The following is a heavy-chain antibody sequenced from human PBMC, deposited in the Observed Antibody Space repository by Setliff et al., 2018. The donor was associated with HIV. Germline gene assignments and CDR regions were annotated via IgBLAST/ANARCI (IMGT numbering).Heavy chain of an antibody. CDR2: IYTSGST. V-gene: IGHV4-4*09. Sequence: PSETLSLTCTVSGGSISSYYWSWIRQPPGKGLEWIGYIYTSGSTNYNPSLKSRVAISVDTSKNQFSLKLTSVTAAGTAVYYCARLRQWLAFFDSWGQGTLVTVSS. CDR3: ARLRQWLAFFDS. D-gene: IGHD6-19*01. J-gene: IGHJ4*02. CDR1: GGSISSYY.